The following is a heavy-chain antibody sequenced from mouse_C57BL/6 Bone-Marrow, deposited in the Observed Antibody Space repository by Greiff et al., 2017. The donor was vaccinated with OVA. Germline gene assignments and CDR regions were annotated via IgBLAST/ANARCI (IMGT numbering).Heavy chain of an antibody. CDR2: IYPGDGDT. V-gene: IGHV1-82*01. CDR1: GYAFSSSW. Sequence: VQLQQSGPELVKPGASVKISCKASGYAFSSSWMNWVKQRPGKGLEWIGRIYPGDGDTNYNGKFKGKATLTADKSSSTAYMQLSSLTSEDAAVYFCARWLQYYFDYWGQGTTLTVSS. J-gene: IGHJ2*01. CDR3: ARWLQYYFDY. D-gene: IGHD2-2*01.